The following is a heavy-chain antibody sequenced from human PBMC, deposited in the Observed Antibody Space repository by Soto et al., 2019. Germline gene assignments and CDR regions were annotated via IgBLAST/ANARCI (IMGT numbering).Heavy chain of an antibody. D-gene: IGHD5-12*01. Sequence: QGQLQESGPGLVKPSETLSLTCTVSGDSISTYNWGWIRQPPGKGLEWIGCIYYSGVTNYNPSLKSRVTISVDTPKNQLSLKLNSVTAADTAVYYSARVAADIASWLDPWGQGTLVTVSS. V-gene: IGHV4-59*01. J-gene: IGHJ5*02. CDR2: IYYSGVT. CDR1: GDSISTYN. CDR3: ARVAADIASWLDP.